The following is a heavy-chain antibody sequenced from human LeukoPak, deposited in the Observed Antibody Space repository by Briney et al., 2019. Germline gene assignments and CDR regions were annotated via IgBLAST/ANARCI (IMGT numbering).Heavy chain of an antibody. CDR1: GFTFSTHA. V-gene: IGHV3-23*01. J-gene: IGHJ4*02. Sequence: GGSLRLSCEASGFTFSTHAMSWVRQAPGKGLEWVSGLSGSGGSTYYADSVKGRFTISRDTSKNTVYLQMNSLRVDDTAVYYCAKIIGSPITYWGQGTLVTVSS. D-gene: IGHD1-14*01. CDR2: LSGSGGST. CDR3: AKIIGSPITY.